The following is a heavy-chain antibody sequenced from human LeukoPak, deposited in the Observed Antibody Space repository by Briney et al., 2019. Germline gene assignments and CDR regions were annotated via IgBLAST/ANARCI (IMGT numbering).Heavy chain of an antibody. D-gene: IGHD3-3*01. CDR1: GYTFTGYY. J-gene: IGHJ4*02. CDR3: ARAARITIFGVVIITLDY. CDR2: INHNSGGT. V-gene: IGHV1-2*02. Sequence: ASVKVSCKASGYTFTGYYMHWVRQAPGQGLEWMGWINHNSGGTNYAQKFQGRVTMTRDTSISTAYMELSRLRSDDTAVYYCARAARITIFGVVIITLDYWGQGTLVTVSS.